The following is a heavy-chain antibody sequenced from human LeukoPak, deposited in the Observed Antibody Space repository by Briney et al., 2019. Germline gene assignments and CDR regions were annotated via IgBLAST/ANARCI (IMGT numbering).Heavy chain of an antibody. D-gene: IGHD6-13*01. J-gene: IGHJ4*02. CDR1: GGSISSSSYY. CDR2: IYYSGST. CDR3: ARRYSSSWSTFDY. V-gene: IGHV4-39*01. Sequence: PSETLSLTCTVSGGSISSSSYYWGWIRQPPGKGLEWIGSIYYSGSTYYNPSLKSQVTISVDTSKNQFSLKLSSVTAADTAVYYCARRYSSSWSTFDYWGQGTLVTVSS.